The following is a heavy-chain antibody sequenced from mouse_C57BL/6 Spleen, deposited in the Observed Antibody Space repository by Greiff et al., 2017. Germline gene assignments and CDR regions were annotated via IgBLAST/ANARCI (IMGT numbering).Heavy chain of an antibody. CDR3: ARFYGSTNFDV. CDR2: ISSGGSYT. J-gene: IGHJ1*03. Sequence: VQLQQSGGDLVKPGGSLKLSCAASGFTFSSYGMSWVRQTPDKRLEWVATISSGGSYTYYPDSVKGRFTISRDNAKNTLYLQMSSLKSEDTAMYYCARFYGSTNFDVWGTGTTVTVSS. D-gene: IGHD1-1*01. CDR1: GFTFSSYG. V-gene: IGHV5-6*01.